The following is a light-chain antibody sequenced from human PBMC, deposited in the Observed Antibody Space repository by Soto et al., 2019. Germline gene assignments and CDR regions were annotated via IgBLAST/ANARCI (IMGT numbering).Light chain of an antibody. J-gene: IGKJ1*01. CDR2: KAS. CDR3: QQYATYWT. V-gene: IGKV1-5*03. CDR1: QSISPW. Sequence: DIQMTQSPSTLSASVGDRDTITCRASQSISPWLAWYQQIPGEAPKLLIYKASSLESWVPSRFSGSGSGTEFTLTFSSLQPDDVATYYCQQYATYWTFGQGTKVDIK.